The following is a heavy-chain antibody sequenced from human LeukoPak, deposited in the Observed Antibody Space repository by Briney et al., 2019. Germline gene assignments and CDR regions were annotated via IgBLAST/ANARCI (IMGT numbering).Heavy chain of an antibody. CDR2: IYYSGNT. CDR3: AREPVGATYFDY. D-gene: IGHD1-26*01. CDR1: GGSISSYY. Sequence: SETLSLTCTVSGGSISSYYWSWIRQPPGKGLEWIGNIYYSGNTNYNPSLKSRVTISVDTSKNQFSLKLSSVTAADTAVYYCAREPVGATYFDYWGQGTLVTVSS. J-gene: IGHJ4*02. V-gene: IGHV4-59*01.